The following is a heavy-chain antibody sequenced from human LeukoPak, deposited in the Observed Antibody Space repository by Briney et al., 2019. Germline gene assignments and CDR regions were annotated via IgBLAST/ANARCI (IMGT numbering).Heavy chain of an antibody. CDR2: INHSGST. V-gene: IGHV4-34*01. Sequence: SETLSLTCAVYGGSFSGYYWSWIRQPPGKGLEWIGEINHSGSTNYNPSLKSRVTISVDTSKNQFSLKLSSVTAADTAVYYCARTSIMITFGGVSRGMDVWGQGTTVTVSS. D-gene: IGHD3-16*01. CDR1: GGSFSGYY. CDR3: ARTSIMITFGGVSRGMDV. J-gene: IGHJ6*02.